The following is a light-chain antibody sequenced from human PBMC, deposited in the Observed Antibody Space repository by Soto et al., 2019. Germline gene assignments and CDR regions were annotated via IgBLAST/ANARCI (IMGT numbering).Light chain of an antibody. V-gene: IGKV1-9*01. CDR3: QQLHSYPLT. CDR1: QGISTF. Sequence: IQFTQSPSSLSASIGDRVTITCRSGQGISTFLAWYQQTPRKAPKFLIYAASTLQSGVPSRFSGSGSGTDFTLTISSLQPEDFATYYCQQLHSYPLTFGGGTKVDI. J-gene: IGKJ4*01. CDR2: AAS.